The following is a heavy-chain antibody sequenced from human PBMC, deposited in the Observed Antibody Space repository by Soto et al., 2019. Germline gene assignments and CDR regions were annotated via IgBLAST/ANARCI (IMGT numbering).Heavy chain of an antibody. J-gene: IGHJ4*02. CDR1: GFTFSSYA. V-gene: IGHV3-23*01. CDR2: ISGSGGST. CDR3: AKRGSGSYYID. Sequence: EVQLLESGGGLVQPGGSLRLSCAASGFTFSSYAMSWVRQAPGKGLERVSVISGSGGSTCYADSVKGRFTISRDNSKNTLYLQMNSQRAEDTAVYYCAKRGSGSYYIDWGQGTLVTVSS. D-gene: IGHD1-26*01.